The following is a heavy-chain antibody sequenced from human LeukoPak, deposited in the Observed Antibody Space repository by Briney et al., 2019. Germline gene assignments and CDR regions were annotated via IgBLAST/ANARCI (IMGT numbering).Heavy chain of an antibody. CDR3: ASTSTLSWRYKYGMDV. CDR2: INHSGST. J-gene: IGHJ6*02. V-gene: IGHV4-34*01. CDR1: GFTFSSYS. D-gene: IGHD2-2*01. Sequence: GSLRLSCAASGFTFSSYSMNWVRQPPGKGLEWIGEINHSGSTNYNPSLKSRVTISVDTSKNQFSLKLSSVTAADTAVYYCASTSTLSWRYKYGMDVWGQGTTVTVSS.